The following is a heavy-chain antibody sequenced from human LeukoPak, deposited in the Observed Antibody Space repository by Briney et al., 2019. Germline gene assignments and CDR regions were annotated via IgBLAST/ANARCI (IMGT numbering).Heavy chain of an antibody. D-gene: IGHD6-6*01. CDR3: ARALIGAARPYYFDY. V-gene: IGHV3-64*01. Sequence: GGSLRLSCAASGFTFSSYAMHWVRQAPGKGLEYVSAISSNGGSTYYANSVKGRFTISRDNSKNTLYLQMGSLRAEDMAVYYCARALIGAARPYYFDYWSQGTLVTVSS. J-gene: IGHJ4*02. CDR1: GFTFSSYA. CDR2: ISSNGGST.